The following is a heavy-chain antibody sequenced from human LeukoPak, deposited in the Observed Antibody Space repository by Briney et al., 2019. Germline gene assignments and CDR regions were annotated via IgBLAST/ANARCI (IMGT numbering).Heavy chain of an antibody. CDR3: ARGSANMDV. V-gene: IGHV4-59*01. Sequence: SETLSLTCTVSGVSISSYYWSWIRQPPGKGLEWIGYIHSTGNTDYNPSLKSRVTISVDTSKNQFSLKLTSVTAADTAVYYCARGSANMDVWGKGTTVTVSS. CDR1: GVSISSYY. CDR2: IHSTGNT. J-gene: IGHJ6*03.